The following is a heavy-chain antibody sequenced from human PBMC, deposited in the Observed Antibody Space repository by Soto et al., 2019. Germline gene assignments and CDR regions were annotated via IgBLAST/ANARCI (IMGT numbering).Heavy chain of an antibody. J-gene: IGHJ4*02. CDR1: GGSISSSSNH. Sequence: QLQLQESGPGLVKPSETLSLTCTVSGGSISSSSNHWGWIRQPPGKGLEWIGNIYYIENTYYNPSLKCRVTISVDTSKNQFSLRLTSVTAADTAVYYCATHPPYGPLDHWGQGTLVTVSS. CDR3: ATHPPYGPLDH. CDR2: IYYIENT. D-gene: IGHD4-17*01. V-gene: IGHV4-39*01.